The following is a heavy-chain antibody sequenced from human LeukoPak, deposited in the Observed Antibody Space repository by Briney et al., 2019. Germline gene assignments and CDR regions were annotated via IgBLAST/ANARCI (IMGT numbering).Heavy chain of an antibody. J-gene: IGHJ4*02. Sequence: SETLSLTCTVSGGSVSSGSYYWSWIRQPPGKGLEWIGSIYYSGSTYYNPSLKSRVTISVDTSKNQFSLKLSSVTAADTAVYYCARYDYGDYAFSYNDYWGQGTLVTVSS. D-gene: IGHD4-17*01. V-gene: IGHV4-39*01. CDR2: IYYSGST. CDR1: GGSVSSGSYY. CDR3: ARYDYGDYAFSYNDY.